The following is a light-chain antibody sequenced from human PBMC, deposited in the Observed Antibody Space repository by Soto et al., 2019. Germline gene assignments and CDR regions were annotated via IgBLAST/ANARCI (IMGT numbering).Light chain of an antibody. Sequence: DSQMTQSPSTLSASVGDRVTIICRASQTIDSWLAWYQQKPGKAPKVMXCDASSLKTGVPSRFSGSGSGTELTLTISNLQPDDFATYYCQQYDSYSSGPFGQGTKVDI. CDR2: DAS. J-gene: IGKJ1*01. CDR1: QTIDSW. CDR3: QQYDSYSSGP. V-gene: IGKV1-5*02.